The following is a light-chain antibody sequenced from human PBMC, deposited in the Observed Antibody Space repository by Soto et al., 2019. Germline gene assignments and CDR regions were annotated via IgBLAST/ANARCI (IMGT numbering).Light chain of an antibody. CDR1: QSIVRN. CDR2: TAS. CDR3: QQSYSSPPT. Sequence: IQMTQSPSSLSASVGDRVTITCRASQSIVRNLNWYQQKPGKAPELLIYTASNLESGVPSRFSGSGSGTDFALTISSLQPEDSAVYYCQQSYSSPPTFGQGTKV. V-gene: IGKV1-39*01. J-gene: IGKJ1*01.